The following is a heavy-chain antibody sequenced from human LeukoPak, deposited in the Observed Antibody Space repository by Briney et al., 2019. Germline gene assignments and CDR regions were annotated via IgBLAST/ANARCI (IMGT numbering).Heavy chain of an antibody. J-gene: IGHJ4*02. D-gene: IGHD3-10*01. Sequence: SETLSLTCTVSGASISTDYCSWIRQPPGKGLEWIGYISYSGSTNYNPSLKSRGTISVDKSKNQFSLRLSSVTAADTAVYYCARSPTLYFGADYWGQGTLVTVSS. CDR2: ISYSGST. V-gene: IGHV4-59*01. CDR1: GASISTDY. CDR3: ARSPTLYFGADY.